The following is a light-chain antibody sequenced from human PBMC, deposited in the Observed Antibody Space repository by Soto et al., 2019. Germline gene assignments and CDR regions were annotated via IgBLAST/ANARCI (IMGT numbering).Light chain of an antibody. J-gene: IGKJ4*01. Sequence: DVQMTQSPSSLSASVGNIVTITFQASQDISTYLNWYQQRPGKAPKLLIYDATNLEKGVPSRFSGSGSGTDFTFTISSLQPEDLATYYCQQYDNLPSFGGGTKVDI. CDR2: DAT. CDR1: QDISTY. V-gene: IGKV1-33*01. CDR3: QQYDNLPS.